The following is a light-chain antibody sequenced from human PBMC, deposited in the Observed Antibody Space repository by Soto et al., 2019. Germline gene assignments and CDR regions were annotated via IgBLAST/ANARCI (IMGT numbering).Light chain of an antibody. Sequence: DIQMTQSPPTLSASVGDRVIITCRASQSLFTWLAWYQQKPGKAPKLLIFGASALESGVPSRFNGSGSATEFTLTINNLQPEYSATYYCHQYAEYCTCGQGTKVDIK. CDR2: GAS. V-gene: IGKV1-5*01. CDR1: QSLFTW. J-gene: IGKJ1*01. CDR3: HQYAEYCT.